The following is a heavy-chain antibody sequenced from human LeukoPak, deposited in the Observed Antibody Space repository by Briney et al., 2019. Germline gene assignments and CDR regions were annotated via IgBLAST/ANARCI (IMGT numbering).Heavy chain of an antibody. J-gene: IGHJ4*02. CDR3: ARVGYSSGWYFFDS. CDR2: IYTSGST. D-gene: IGHD6-19*01. CDR1: GGSISSYY. V-gene: IGHV4-4*07. Sequence: SETLSLTCTVSGGSISSYYWSWIRQPAGKGLEWIGRIYTSGSTNYNPSLKSRVTISVDTSKNQFSLKLSSVTAADTAVYYCARVGYSSGWYFFDSWGQGTLVTVSS.